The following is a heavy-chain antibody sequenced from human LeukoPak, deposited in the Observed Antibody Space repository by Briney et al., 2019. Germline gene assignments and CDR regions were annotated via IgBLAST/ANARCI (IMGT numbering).Heavy chain of an antibody. D-gene: IGHD3-22*01. Sequence: SETLSLTCTVSGGSISSYYWSWIRQPPGKGLEWIGYIYYSGSTNYNPSLKSRVTISVDTSKNQFSLKLSSVTAADTAVYYCAREGGLYDSSGYYARGAFDIWGQGTMVTVSS. J-gene: IGHJ3*02. CDR3: AREGGLYDSSGYYARGAFDI. CDR1: GGSISSYY. V-gene: IGHV4-59*01. CDR2: IYYSGST.